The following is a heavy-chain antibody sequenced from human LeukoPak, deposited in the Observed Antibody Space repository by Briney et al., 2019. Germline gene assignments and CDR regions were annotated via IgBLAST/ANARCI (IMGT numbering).Heavy chain of an antibody. Sequence: SETLSLTCTVSGGSISSYYWSWIRQPPGKGLEWIGHIYYSGSTNYNPSLKSRVTISVDTSKNQFSLKLSSVTAADTAVYYCATLQYSSGWYAWWGQGTLVTVSS. V-gene: IGHV4-59*08. CDR3: ATLQYSSGWYAW. J-gene: IGHJ4*02. D-gene: IGHD6-19*01. CDR2: IYYSGST. CDR1: GGSISSYY.